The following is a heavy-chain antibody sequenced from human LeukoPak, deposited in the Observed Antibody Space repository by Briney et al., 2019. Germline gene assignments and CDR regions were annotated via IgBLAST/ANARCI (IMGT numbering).Heavy chain of an antibody. CDR3: AKKPATIKFPFDN. CDR2: ISTSGGYT. J-gene: IGHJ4*02. D-gene: IGHD5-24*01. V-gene: IGHV3-23*01. CDR1: GFSFNSYD. Sequence: GGSLRLSCVGSGFSFNSYDMGWVRQTPGKGLDWVSAISTSGGYTEDADSVKGRFTISRDKSQNTLFLQMNSLRAEDTAVYYCAKKPATIKFPFDNWGQGTLVTVSP.